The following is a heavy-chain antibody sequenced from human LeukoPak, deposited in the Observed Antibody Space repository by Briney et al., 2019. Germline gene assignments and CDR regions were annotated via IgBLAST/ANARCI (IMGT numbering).Heavy chain of an antibody. Sequence: SETLSLTCTVSGGSISSYYWSWIRQPPGKGLEWIGYIYYSGSTNYNPSLKSRVTISVDTSKNQFSLKLSSVTAADTAVYYCARHSPSYCSGGSCYRLGFDYWGQGTLVTVSS. V-gene: IGHV4-59*08. D-gene: IGHD2-15*01. J-gene: IGHJ4*02. CDR1: GGSISSYY. CDR2: IYYSGST. CDR3: ARHSPSYCSGGSCYRLGFDY.